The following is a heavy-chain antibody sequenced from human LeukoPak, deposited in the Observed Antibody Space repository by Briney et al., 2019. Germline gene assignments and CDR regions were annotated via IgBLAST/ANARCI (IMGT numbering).Heavy chain of an antibody. CDR2: ISCDGSNK. Sequence: GRSLRLSCAASGFTFSSYGMHWVRQAPGKGLEWVAVISCDGSNKYYADSVKGRFTISRDNSKNTLYLQMNSLRAEDTAVYYCAKDLGGILTGYYAPDYWGQGTLVTVSS. CDR1: GFTFSSYG. D-gene: IGHD3-9*01. CDR3: AKDLGGILTGYYAPDY. J-gene: IGHJ4*02. V-gene: IGHV3-30*18.